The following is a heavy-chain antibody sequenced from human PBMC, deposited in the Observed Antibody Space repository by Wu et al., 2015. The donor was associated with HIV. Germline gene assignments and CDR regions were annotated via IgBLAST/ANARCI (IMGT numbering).Heavy chain of an antibody. CDR1: GYTFTSYY. V-gene: IGHV1-46*01. J-gene: IGHJ4*02. CDR3: AREGWYSSSWSPREYYFDY. Sequence: QVQLVQSGAEVKKPGASVKVSCKASGYTFTSYYMHWVRQAPGQGLEWMGIINPSGGSTSYAQKFQGRVTMTRDTSTSTVYMELSSLRSEDTAVYYCAREGWYSSSWSPREYYFDYWGQGTLVTVSS. CDR2: INPSGGST. D-gene: IGHD6-13*01.